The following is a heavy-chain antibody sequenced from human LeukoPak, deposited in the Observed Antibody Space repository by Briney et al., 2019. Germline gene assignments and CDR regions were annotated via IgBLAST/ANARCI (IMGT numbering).Heavy chain of an antibody. Sequence: PGGSLRLSCAASGFTVSSNYMSWVRQAPGKGLEWVSVIYSGGSTYYADSVKGRFTISRDNSKNTLYLQMNSLRAEDTAVYYCARVDHDSDYFDYWGQGTLVTVSS. CDR1: GFTVSSNY. J-gene: IGHJ4*02. CDR2: IYSGGST. V-gene: IGHV3-53*01. D-gene: IGHD3-3*01. CDR3: ARVDHDSDYFDY.